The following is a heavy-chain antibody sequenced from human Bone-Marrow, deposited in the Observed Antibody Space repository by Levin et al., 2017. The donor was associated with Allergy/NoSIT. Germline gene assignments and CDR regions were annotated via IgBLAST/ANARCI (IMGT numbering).Heavy chain of an antibody. CDR2: INHSGST. Sequence: SQTLSLTCAVYGGSFSGYYWSWIRQPPGKGLEWIGEINHSGSTNYNPSLKSRVTISVDTSKNQFSLKLSSVTAADTAVYYCARGVYCSGGSCYLPFDYWGQGTLVTVSS. D-gene: IGHD2-15*01. CDR1: GGSFSGYY. V-gene: IGHV4-34*01. J-gene: IGHJ4*02. CDR3: ARGVYCSGGSCYLPFDY.